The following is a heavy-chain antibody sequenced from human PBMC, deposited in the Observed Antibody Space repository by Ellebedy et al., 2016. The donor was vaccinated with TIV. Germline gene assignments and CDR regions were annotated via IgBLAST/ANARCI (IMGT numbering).Heavy chain of an antibody. CDR3: TTDLLIAVAGTGDY. CDR1: GFTFSNAW. CDR2: IKSKTDGGIT. D-gene: IGHD6-19*01. Sequence: GGSLRLSXAASGFTFSNAWMSWVRQAPGKGLEWVGRIKSKTDGGITDYAAPVKGRFTISRDDSKNTLYLQMNSLKTEDTAVYYCTTDLLIAVAGTGDYWGQGTLVTVSS. V-gene: IGHV3-15*01. J-gene: IGHJ4*02.